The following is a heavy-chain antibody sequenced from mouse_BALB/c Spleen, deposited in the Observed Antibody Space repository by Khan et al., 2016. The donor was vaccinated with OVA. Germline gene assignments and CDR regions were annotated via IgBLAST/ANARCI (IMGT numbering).Heavy chain of an antibody. CDR1: GFTFSTYG. CDR2: FSSGGSYT. Sequence: EVQLVESGGDLVKPGGSLKLPCAAPGFTFSTYGLFWVCQTPDKSLDWVATFSSGGSYTYYPDSVKGRFTISRDNAKNTLYLQLSSLKSEDTAMYYCARLAYYYSSEEFAYWGQGTLVTVSA. V-gene: IGHV5-6*01. CDR3: ARLAYYYSSEEFAY. J-gene: IGHJ3*01. D-gene: IGHD1-1*01.